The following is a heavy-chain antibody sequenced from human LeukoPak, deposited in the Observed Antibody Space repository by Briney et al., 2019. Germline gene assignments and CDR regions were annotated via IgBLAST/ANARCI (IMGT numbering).Heavy chain of an antibody. CDR2: IYYSGST. CDR3: ARLEAYYYDSSGYSLGWFDP. V-gene: IGHV4-59*01. Sequence: PSETLSLTCTVSGGSISSYYWSWIRQPPGKELEWIGYIYYSGSTNYNPSLKSRVTISVDTSKNQFSLKLSSVTAADTAVHYCARLEAYYYDSSGYSLGWFDPWGQGTLVTVSS. D-gene: IGHD3-22*01. CDR1: GGSISSYY. J-gene: IGHJ5*02.